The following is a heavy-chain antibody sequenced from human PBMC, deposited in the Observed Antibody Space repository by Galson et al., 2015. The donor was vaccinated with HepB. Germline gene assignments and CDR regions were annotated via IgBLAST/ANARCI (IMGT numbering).Heavy chain of an antibody. CDR2: ISGSDDGT. CDR3: AKGMAGSCTRVLCYSFDF. Sequence: SLRLSCAASGFTFSTYAMSWVRQTPGKGLEWVAAISGSDDGTYHAASVRGRFTISRYDSKNTLYLQMNRLRAEDTATYYCAKGMAGSCTRVLCYSFDFWGQGSLVTVSS. V-gene: IGHV3-23*01. J-gene: IGHJ4*02. CDR1: GFTFSTYA. D-gene: IGHD2-8*02.